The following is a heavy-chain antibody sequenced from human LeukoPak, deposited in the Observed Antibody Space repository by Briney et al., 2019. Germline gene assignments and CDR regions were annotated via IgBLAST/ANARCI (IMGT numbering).Heavy chain of an antibody. V-gene: IGHV3-66*01. J-gene: IGHJ4*02. CDR3: ARRPDYGGTPTFDY. Sequence: GGSLRLSCAASGVTVSSNYMSWVRQAPGKGLEWVSVLYSDGSTYYADSVKGRFTISSDNSKNTLYLQMNSLRAEDTAVYFCARRPDYGGTPTFDYWGQGTLVTVSS. CDR2: LYSDGST. D-gene: IGHD4-23*01. CDR1: GVTVSSNY.